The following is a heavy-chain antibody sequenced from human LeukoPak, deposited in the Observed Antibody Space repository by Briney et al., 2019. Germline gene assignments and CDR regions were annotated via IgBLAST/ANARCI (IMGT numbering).Heavy chain of an antibody. CDR3: ARAGGVPAATWDY. Sequence: SETLSLTCTVSGYSISSGYYWGWIRQPPGKGLEWIGSIYHSGSTYYNPSLKSRVTISVDTSKNQFSLKLSSVTAADTAVYYCARAGGVPAATWDYWGQGTLVTVSS. CDR1: GYSISSGYY. CDR2: IYHSGST. J-gene: IGHJ4*02. V-gene: IGHV4-38-2*02. D-gene: IGHD2-2*01.